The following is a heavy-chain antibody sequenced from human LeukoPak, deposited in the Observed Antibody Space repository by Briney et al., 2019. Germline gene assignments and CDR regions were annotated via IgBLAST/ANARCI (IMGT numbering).Heavy chain of an antibody. J-gene: IGHJ4*02. Sequence: ESGPTLVNPTATLTLTCTCSGFSVSSSGLAVGWIRQPPGKALEWLGHIYWNDDDRYSTSLKSRLTTTRDTSENQVVLTMTNMDPVDTATYYCAHLTTSAFYYDFWGQGALVTVSS. CDR1: GFSVSSSGLA. CDR3: AHLTTSAFYYDF. CDR2: IYWNDDD. V-gene: IGHV2-5*01. D-gene: IGHD1-1*01.